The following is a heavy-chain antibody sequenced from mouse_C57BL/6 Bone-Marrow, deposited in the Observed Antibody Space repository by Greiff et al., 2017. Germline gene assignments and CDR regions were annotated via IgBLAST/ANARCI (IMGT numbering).Heavy chain of an antibody. V-gene: IGHV1-69*01. CDR2: IDPSDSYT. Sequence: QVQLQQPGAELVMPGASVKLSCKASGYTFTSYWMHWVKQRPGQGLEWFGEIDPSDSYTNYNQKFKGKSTLTVDKSSSTAYMQLSSLTAEDSAVYYCAREELVFLRFAYWGQGTLVTVSA. CDR1: GYTFTSYW. D-gene: IGHD1-1*02. CDR3: AREELVFLRFAY. J-gene: IGHJ3*01.